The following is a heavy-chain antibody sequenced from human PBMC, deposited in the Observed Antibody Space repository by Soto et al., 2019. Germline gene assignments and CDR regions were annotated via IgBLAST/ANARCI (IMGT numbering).Heavy chain of an antibody. CDR1: GGSISSGGYS. CDR2: IYHSGST. J-gene: IGHJ4*02. Sequence: SETLSLTCAVSGGSISSGGYSWSWIRQPPGKGLEWIGYIYHSGSTYYNPSLKSRVTISVDRSKNQFSLKLSSVTAADTAVYYCARVTWYCTNGVCSKGDYYFDYWGQGTLVTVSS. D-gene: IGHD2-8*01. CDR3: ARVTWYCTNGVCSKGDYYFDY. V-gene: IGHV4-30-2*01.